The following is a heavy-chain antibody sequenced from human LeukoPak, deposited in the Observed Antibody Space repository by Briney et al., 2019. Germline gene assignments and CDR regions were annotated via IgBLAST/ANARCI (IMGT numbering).Heavy chain of an antibody. J-gene: IGHJ4*02. CDR1: GGSISSSIYY. CDR2: IYYSGST. V-gene: IGHV4-39*01. Sequence: PSETLSLTCSVSGGSISSSIYYWGWIRQPPGKGLEWIGSIYYSGSTYYNPSLKSRVTISVDTSKNQFSLKLRSVTAADTAVYYCARRLGGSGSYYYWGQGTLVTVSS. D-gene: IGHD3-10*01. CDR3: ARRLGGSGSYYY.